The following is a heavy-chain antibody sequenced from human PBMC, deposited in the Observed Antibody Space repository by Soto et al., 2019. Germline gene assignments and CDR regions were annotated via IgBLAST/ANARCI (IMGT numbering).Heavy chain of an antibody. CDR1: GFTFSSYA. V-gene: IGHV3-23*01. Sequence: GGSLRLSCAASGFTFSSYAMSLVRQAPGKGLEWVSAISGSGGSTYYADSVKGRFTISRDNSKNTLYLQMNSLRAEDTAVYYCAKDVYCSGGSCYDVVFDYWGQGTLVTVSS. CDR2: ISGSGGST. CDR3: AKDVYCSGGSCYDVVFDY. J-gene: IGHJ4*02. D-gene: IGHD2-15*01.